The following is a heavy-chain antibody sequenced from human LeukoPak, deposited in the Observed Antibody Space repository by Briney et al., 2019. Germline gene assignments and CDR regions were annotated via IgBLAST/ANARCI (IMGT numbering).Heavy chain of an antibody. V-gene: IGHV1-2*02. D-gene: IGHD2-15*01. CDR3: ARDFPRYCSGGSCYSFGY. CDR1: GYTFTGYY. Sequence: ASVKVSCKASGYTFTGYYMHWVRQAPGQGLEWMGWINPNSGGTNYAQKSQGRVTMTRDTSISTAYMELSRLRSDDTAVYYCARDFPRYCSGGSCYSFGYWGQGTLVTVSS. CDR2: INPNSGGT. J-gene: IGHJ4*02.